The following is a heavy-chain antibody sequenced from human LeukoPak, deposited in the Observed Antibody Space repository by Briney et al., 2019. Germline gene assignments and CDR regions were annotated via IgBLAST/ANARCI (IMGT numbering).Heavy chain of an antibody. V-gene: IGHV3-74*01. J-gene: IGHJ4*02. CDR1: GFTFSSYW. CDR2: INSDGSST. D-gene: IGHD5-18*01. CDR3: ARAEEELWPDY. Sequence: GGSLRLPCAASGFTFSSYWMHWVRQAPGKGLVWVSRINSDGSSTSYADSVKGRFTISRDNAKNTLYLQMNSLRAEDTAVYYCARAEEELWPDYWGQGTLITVSS.